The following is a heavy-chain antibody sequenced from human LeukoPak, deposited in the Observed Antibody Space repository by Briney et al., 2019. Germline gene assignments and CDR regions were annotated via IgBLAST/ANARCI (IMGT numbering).Heavy chain of an antibody. V-gene: IGHV4-31*03. D-gene: IGHD2-2*01. CDR1: GGSISSGGYY. CDR2: IYYSGST. CDR3: ARVLVVPAVLGAYYYYYGMDV. Sequence: PSQTLSLTCTVSGGSISSGGYYWSWIRQHPGKGLEWIGYIYYSGSTYYNPSHKSRVTISVDTSKNQFSLKLSSVTAADTAVYYCARVLVVPAVLGAYYYYYGMDVWGQGTTVTVSS. J-gene: IGHJ6*02.